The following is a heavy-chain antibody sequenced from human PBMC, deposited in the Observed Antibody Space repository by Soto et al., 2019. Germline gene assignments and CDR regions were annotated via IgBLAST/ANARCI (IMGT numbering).Heavy chain of an antibody. CDR1: GFTFSDYY. V-gene: IGHV3-72*01. Sequence: EVQLVESGGGLVQPGGSLRLSCAASGFTFSDYYMDWVRQAPGKALEWVGRSRNKANSYTTEYAASVKGRFTISRDESKNSLYLQMNRLKTEDTAVYYCARGRNSFDYWGQGTLVGVSS. J-gene: IGHJ4*02. CDR2: SRNKANSYTT. CDR3: ARGRNSFDY.